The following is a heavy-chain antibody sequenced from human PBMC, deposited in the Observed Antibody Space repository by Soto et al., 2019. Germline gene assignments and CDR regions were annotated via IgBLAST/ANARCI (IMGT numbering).Heavy chain of an antibody. CDR2: IYYSGST. Sequence: SETLSLTCTVSGGSISSGGYYWSWIRQHPGKGLEWIGYIYYSGSTYYNPSLKSRVTISVDTSKNQFSLKLSSVTAAETAVYYCARERNYYDYVWGSYRPSHRSAYFDYWGQGTLVTVSS. CDR3: ARERNYYDYVWGSYRPSHRSAYFDY. CDR1: GGSISSGGYY. J-gene: IGHJ4*02. D-gene: IGHD3-16*02. V-gene: IGHV4-31*03.